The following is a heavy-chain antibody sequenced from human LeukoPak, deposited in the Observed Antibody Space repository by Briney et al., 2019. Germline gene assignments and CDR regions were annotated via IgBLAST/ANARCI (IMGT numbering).Heavy chain of an antibody. CDR1: GYTFTGYY. J-gene: IGHJ6*03. Sequence: ASVKVSCKASGYTFTGYYIHWVRQGPGQGLEWMGSINPNNDGADYAQKFQDRVTMTRDTSISTAYMELSSLRSDDTAVYYCARSDIVVILPYYYYMDVWGRGTTVTVSS. D-gene: IGHD3-22*01. V-gene: IGHV1-2*02. CDR2: INPNNDGA. CDR3: ARSDIVVILPYYYYMDV.